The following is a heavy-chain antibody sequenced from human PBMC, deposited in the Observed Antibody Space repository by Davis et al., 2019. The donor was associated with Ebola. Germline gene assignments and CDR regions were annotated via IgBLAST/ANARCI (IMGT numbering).Heavy chain of an antibody. CDR1: GFTFHDYA. CDR3: AKGGYNWNYEGTWFDP. D-gene: IGHD1-7*01. CDR2: ISWNSGSI. J-gene: IGHJ5*02. V-gene: IGHV3-9*01. Sequence: SLKISCAASGFTFHDYAMHWVRQAPWKGLEWVSGISWNSGSIGYADSVKGRFTISRDNAKNSLYLQMNRLRAEDTALYYCAKGGYNWNYEGTWFDPWGQGTLVTVSS.